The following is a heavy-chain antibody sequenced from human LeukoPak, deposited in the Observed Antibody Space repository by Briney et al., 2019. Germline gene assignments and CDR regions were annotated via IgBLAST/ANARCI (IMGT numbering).Heavy chain of an antibody. D-gene: IGHD3-10*01. J-gene: IGHJ6*03. V-gene: IGHV4-39*07. CDR1: GGSISSSSYY. Sequence: SETLSLTCTVSGGSISSSSYYGGWIRQPPGKGLVWVGRIYYSGSTDYNPSLKSRVTLSVDTSKKVSSVKVSSVTGADTAVLYCARGYYGSGSFYMGSEHYYYLDAWGKGTPVTVSS. CDR3: ARGYYGSGSFYMGSEHYYYLDA. CDR2: IYYSGST.